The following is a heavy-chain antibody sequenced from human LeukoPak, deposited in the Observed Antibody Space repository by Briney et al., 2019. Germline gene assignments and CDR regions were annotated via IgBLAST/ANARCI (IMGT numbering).Heavy chain of an antibody. D-gene: IGHD6-13*01. CDR1: GFSFSSYG. V-gene: IGHV3-33*01. Sequence: PGRSLRLSCAASGFSFSSYGMHWVRQAPGRGLEWVAVIWYDGSKKYYADSVKGRFIISRDNSRNTLYLQMNSLRVEDTTVYYCARGYGSLSTWGQGTLVTVSS. J-gene: IGHJ4*02. CDR3: ARGYGSLST. CDR2: IWYDGSKK.